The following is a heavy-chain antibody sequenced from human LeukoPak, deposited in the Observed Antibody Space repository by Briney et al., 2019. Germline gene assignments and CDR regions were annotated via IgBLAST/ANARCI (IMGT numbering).Heavy chain of an antibody. D-gene: IGHD6-19*01. Sequence: GGSLRLSCAASGFTFSSYAMHWVRQAPGKGLEWVAVISDDGINKYYADSVKGRFTISRDNSKNTLYLQMNSLRAEDTAVYFCARDRYSSGWYDTNWFDRWGQGTLVTVSS. V-gene: IGHV3-30-3*01. CDR3: ARDRYSSGWYDTNWFDR. CDR1: GFTFSSYA. J-gene: IGHJ5*02. CDR2: ISDDGINK.